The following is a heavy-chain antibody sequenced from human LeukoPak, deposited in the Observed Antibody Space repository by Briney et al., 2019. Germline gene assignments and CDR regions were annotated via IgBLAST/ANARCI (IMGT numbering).Heavy chain of an antibody. CDR3: AKDEHEYDAFDI. Sequence: GGSLRLSCAASGFTFSSYAMSWVRQAPGKGLEWVSSISGSGGSTYYADSVKGRFTISRDNSKNTLYLQMNSLRAEDTAVYYCAKDEHEYDAFDIWGQGTMVTVSS. CDR2: ISGSGGST. CDR1: GFTFSSYA. V-gene: IGHV3-23*01. D-gene: IGHD1/OR15-1a*01. J-gene: IGHJ3*02.